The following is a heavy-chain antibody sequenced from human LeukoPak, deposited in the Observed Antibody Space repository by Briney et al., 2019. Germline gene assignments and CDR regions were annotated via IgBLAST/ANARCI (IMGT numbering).Heavy chain of an antibody. CDR1: GFTFSSYA. Sequence: GGSLRLSCAASGFTFSSYAMSWVRQAPGKGLEWVSAISGSGGSTYYADSVKGRFTISRDNSKNTLYLQMDSLRAEDTAVYYCAKAEGRYWYFDLWGRGTLVTVSS. CDR3: AKAEGRYWYFDL. V-gene: IGHV3-23*01. CDR2: ISGSGGST. J-gene: IGHJ2*01.